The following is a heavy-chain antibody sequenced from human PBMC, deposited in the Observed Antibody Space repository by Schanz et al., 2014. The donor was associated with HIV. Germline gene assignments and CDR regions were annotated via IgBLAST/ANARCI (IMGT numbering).Heavy chain of an antibody. CDR2: INQDGSEF. Sequence: EVQVVESGGGLVQPGGSLRLYCAASGFTFNNYWMSWVRQAPGKGLEWVANINQDGSEFYYADSVKGRFTISRDKAKXSLYLQMNSLRAEDTAVYYCARGGLQWHPEWFDLWGQGTLVSVSS. D-gene: IGHD4-4*01. CDR1: GFTFNNYW. CDR3: ARGGLQWHPEWFDL. J-gene: IGHJ5*02. V-gene: IGHV3-7*01.